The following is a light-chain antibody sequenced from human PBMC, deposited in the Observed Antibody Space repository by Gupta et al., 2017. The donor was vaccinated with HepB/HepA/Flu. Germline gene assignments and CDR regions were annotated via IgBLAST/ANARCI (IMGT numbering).Light chain of an antibody. V-gene: IGLV2-11*01. CDR2: DFS. CDR1: SSDVGGYNY. CDR3: CSYAGSVV. Sequence: QSALTQPPSASAAPGQSVTISCTGTSSDVGGYNYVSWYQQHPGKAPKLMIYDFSKRPSGVPDRFSGSKSGNTAALTISGLQAEDEADYYCCSYAGSVVFGGGTKLTVL. J-gene: IGLJ2*01.